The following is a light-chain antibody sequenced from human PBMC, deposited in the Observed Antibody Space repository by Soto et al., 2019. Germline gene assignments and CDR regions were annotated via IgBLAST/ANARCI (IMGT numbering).Light chain of an antibody. CDR1: QSVSSN. V-gene: IGKV3-11*01. J-gene: IGKJ2*01. CDR2: DAS. CDR3: QQRSIRPLMYT. Sequence: EIVLTQSPATLSLSPGERATLSCRASQSVSSNLAWYQHKPGQPPRLLIYDASTGATGIPARFSGSGSGTDFTLTISSLEPEDFAVYYCQQRSIRPLMYTFGQGTKLEIK.